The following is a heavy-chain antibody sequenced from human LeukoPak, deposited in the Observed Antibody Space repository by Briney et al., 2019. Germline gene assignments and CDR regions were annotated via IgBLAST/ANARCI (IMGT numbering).Heavy chain of an antibody. D-gene: IGHD3-9*01. J-gene: IGHJ3*02. CDR2: INHSGST. Sequence: MSSETLSLTCTVSGYSISSGYYWGWIRQPPGKGLEWIGEINHSGSTNYNPSLKSRVTISVDTSKNQFSLKLSSVTAADTAVYYCARLRMIRYFDWHDAFDIWGQGTMVTVSS. V-gene: IGHV4-38-2*02. CDR3: ARLRMIRYFDWHDAFDI. CDR1: GYSISSGYY.